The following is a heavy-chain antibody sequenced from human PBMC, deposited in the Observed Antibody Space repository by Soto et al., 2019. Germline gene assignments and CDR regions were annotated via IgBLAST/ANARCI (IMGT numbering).Heavy chain of an antibody. V-gene: IGHV4-59*08. J-gene: IGHJ3*01. CDR2: IYYGGNT. Sequence: QVQLQESGPGLVKPSETLSLTCTVSGGSISSYYWTWIRQPPGKGLEWIGCIYYGGNTNYNPSLNSRVTISVDTSKNQFSLKLSSVTAADTAVYHCARHTTLRGRLVWGQGTMVTVSS. D-gene: IGHD1-1*01. CDR1: GGSISSYY. CDR3: ARHTTLRGRLV.